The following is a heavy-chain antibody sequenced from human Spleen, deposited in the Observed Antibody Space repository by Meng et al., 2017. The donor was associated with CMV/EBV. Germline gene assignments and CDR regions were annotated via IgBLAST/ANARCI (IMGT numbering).Heavy chain of an antibody. CDR2: INHSGST. V-gene: IGHV4-34*01. CDR1: GGSFSGYY. J-gene: IGHJ5*02. CDR3: ARGGSGSYLGFDP. Sequence: GSLRLSCAVYGGSFSGYYWSWIRQPPGKGLEWIGEINHSGSTNYNPSLKSRVTISVDTSKNQFSLKLSSVTAADTAVYYCARGGSGSYLGFDPWGQGTLVTVS. D-gene: IGHD1-26*01.